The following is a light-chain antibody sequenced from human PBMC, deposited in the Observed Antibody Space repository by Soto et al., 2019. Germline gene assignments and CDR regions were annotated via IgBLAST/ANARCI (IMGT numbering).Light chain of an antibody. Sequence: EIVLTQSPGTLSLSPGEGVTLSCRASQSVSSSYFAWYQQKPGQPPSLLIYGASSRATGIPDRFSGSGSGTDFTLTISRLEPEDFAVYYCQQYGNSPWTFGQGTKVEIK. V-gene: IGKV3-20*01. J-gene: IGKJ1*01. CDR2: GAS. CDR3: QQYGNSPWT. CDR1: QSVSSSY.